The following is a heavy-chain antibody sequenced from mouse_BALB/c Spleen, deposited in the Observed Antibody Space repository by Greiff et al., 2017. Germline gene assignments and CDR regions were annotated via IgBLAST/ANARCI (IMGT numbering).Heavy chain of an antibody. D-gene: IGHD2-2*01. CDR2: ISTYNGNT. CDR3: AAWGGYDEGRDYFDY. J-gene: IGHJ2*01. Sequence: LQESGPEVVRPGVSVKISCKGSGYTFTDYAMHWVKQSHAKSLEWIGVISTYNGNTNYNQKFKGKATMTVDKSSSTAYMELARLTSEDSAIYYCAAWGGYDEGRDYFDYWGQGTTLTVSS. CDR1: GYTFTDYA. V-gene: IGHV1-67*01.